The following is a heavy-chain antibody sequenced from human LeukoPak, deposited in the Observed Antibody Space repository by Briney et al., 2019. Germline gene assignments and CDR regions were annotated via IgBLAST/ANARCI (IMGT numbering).Heavy chain of an antibody. J-gene: IGHJ3*02. D-gene: IGHD3-22*01. CDR2: LSGSGTDT. CDR1: GLAFPYYA. CDR3: ARAPRRQSDYYDSSGYYSAFDI. Sequence: PGGSLRLSCAASGLAFPYYAMTWVRQAPGKGLEWVSTLSGSGTDTYYTDSVKGRFTISRDNSKNTLFLQMDSLRAEDTAVYYCARAPRRQSDYYDSSGYYSAFDIWGQGTMVTVSS. V-gene: IGHV3-23*01.